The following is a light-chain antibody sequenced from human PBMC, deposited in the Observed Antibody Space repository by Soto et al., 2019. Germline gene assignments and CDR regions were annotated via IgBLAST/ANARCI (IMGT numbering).Light chain of an antibody. CDR3: QQYIKWPIT. CDR1: QTFSSIY. V-gene: IGKV3-20*01. Sequence: EIVLTQSQDTLCLSPGERATISCRASQTFSSIYLAWYQQKPGQGPRLLIYGASSRATGTPDRFSGSGSGTDFTLTINRLEPEDFALYYCQQYIKWPITFGQGTRLEIK. CDR2: GAS. J-gene: IGKJ5*01.